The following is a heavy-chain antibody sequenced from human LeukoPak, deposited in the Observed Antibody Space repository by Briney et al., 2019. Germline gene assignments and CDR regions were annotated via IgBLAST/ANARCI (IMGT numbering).Heavy chain of an antibody. CDR1: GFTFSSYG. J-gene: IGHJ4*02. Sequence: GSLRLSCAASGFTFSSYGMHWVRQAPGKGLEWIGEINHSGSTNYNPSLKSRVTISVDTSKNQFSLKLSSVTAADTAVYYCARVTGYMIEDYFDYWGQGTLVTVSS. CDR2: INHSGST. D-gene: IGHD3-22*01. CDR3: ARVTGYMIEDYFDY. V-gene: IGHV4-34*01.